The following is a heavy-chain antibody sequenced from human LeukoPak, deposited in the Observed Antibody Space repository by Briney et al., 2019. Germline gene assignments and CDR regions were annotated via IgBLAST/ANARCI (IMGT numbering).Heavy chain of an antibody. CDR1: GYTFTSYG. Sequence: ASVKVTCKASGYTFTSYGISWVRQAPGQGLEWMGWISAYNGNTNYAQKLQGRVTMTTDTSTSTAYMELRSLRSDDTAVYYCARSRLNYDILTGYDPWGQGTLVTVSS. V-gene: IGHV1-18*01. D-gene: IGHD3-9*01. J-gene: IGHJ5*02. CDR3: ARSRLNYDILTGYDP. CDR2: ISAYNGNT.